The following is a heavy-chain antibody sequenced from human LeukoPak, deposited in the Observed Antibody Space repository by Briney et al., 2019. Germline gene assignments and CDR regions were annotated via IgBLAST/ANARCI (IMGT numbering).Heavy chain of an antibody. V-gene: IGHV4-34*01. CDR3: ARGYCSGGSCYSYYYYNYMDV. J-gene: IGHJ6*03. D-gene: IGHD2-15*01. CDR1: GGSFSGYY. Sequence: SETLSLTCAVYGGSFSGYYWSWIRQPPGKGLEWIGEINHSGSTNYNPSLKSRVTISINTSKNQFSLKLSSVTAADTAVYYCARGYCSGGSCYSYYYYNYMDVWGKGTTVTVSS. CDR2: INHSGST.